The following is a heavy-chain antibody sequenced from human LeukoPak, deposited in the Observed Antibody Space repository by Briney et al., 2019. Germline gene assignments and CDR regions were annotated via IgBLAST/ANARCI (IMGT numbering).Heavy chain of an antibody. J-gene: IGHJ4*02. CDR1: GDTFSGYY. V-gene: IGHV1-2*02. D-gene: IGHD1-26*01. CDR2: INPTSGGS. Sequence: GASVKVSCKASGDTFSGYYIHWVRQAPGQGLEWMGWINPTSGGSKYAQKFQGRVTMTRDTSITTAYMELNRLTSADTAVFYCARRDYESELPSHFDYWGQGALVTVSS. CDR3: ARRDYESELPSHFDY.